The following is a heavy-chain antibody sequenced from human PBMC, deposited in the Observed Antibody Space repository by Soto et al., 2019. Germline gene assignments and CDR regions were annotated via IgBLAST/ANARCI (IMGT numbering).Heavy chain of an antibody. CDR1: GGSLSGYY. CDR2: INHSGST. Sequence: SETLSLTCAVYGGSLSGYYWSWIRQPPGKGLEWIGEINHSGSTNYNPSLKSRVTISVDTSKNQFSLKLSSVTAADTAVYYCARAHGITIFGVVIEYYYYGMDVWGQGTTVTVSS. CDR3: ARAHGITIFGVVIEYYYYGMDV. V-gene: IGHV4-34*01. J-gene: IGHJ6*02. D-gene: IGHD3-3*01.